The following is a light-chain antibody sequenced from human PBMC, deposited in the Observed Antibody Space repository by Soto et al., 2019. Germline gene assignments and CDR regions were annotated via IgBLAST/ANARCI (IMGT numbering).Light chain of an antibody. Sequence: QSALTQPASVSGSPGQSISISCSGSSRDVGGYSYVSWYQHHPGKAPILIIYEVSNRPSGVSYRFSASKSGNTASLTISGLQPEDEADYYCSSYAGSYIWVFGGGTKLTVL. CDR1: SRDVGGYSY. CDR2: EVS. V-gene: IGLV2-14*01. CDR3: SSYAGSYIWV. J-gene: IGLJ3*02.